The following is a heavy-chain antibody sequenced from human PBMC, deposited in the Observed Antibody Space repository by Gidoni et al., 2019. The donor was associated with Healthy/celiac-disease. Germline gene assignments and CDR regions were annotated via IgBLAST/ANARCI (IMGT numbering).Heavy chain of an antibody. CDR2: ISSSSRYI. CDR3: ARDSEWSGYYGD. V-gene: IGHV3-21*01. J-gene: IGHJ4*02. CDR1: GCTFSRYS. D-gene: IGHD3-3*01. Sequence: EVQLVGSGGGLVHPGGSTRLSWASSGCTFSRYSMNWVRQAPGTGLECVSSISSSSRYIYYANSVKDRFTIYRDNAKNSLYLQMNSLRAEDTAVDYWARDSEWSGYYGDWGQGTLVTVSS.